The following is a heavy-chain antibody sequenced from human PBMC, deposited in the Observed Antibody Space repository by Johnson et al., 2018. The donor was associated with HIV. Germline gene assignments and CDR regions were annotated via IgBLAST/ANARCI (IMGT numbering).Heavy chain of an antibody. CDR2: IYSGGTT. CDR1: GFTVSSNY. V-gene: IGHV3-66*01. Sequence: VQLVESGGGLVHPGGSLRLSCAASGFTVSSNYMNWVRQAPGKGLEWVSVIYSGGTTYYADSVKGRFTISRDNGKNSLYLEMNSLRAEDTALYYCARATYYYDLSGYLTRPRAFDVWGQGTMVTVSS. CDR3: ARATYYYDLSGYLTRPRAFDV. D-gene: IGHD3-22*01. J-gene: IGHJ3*01.